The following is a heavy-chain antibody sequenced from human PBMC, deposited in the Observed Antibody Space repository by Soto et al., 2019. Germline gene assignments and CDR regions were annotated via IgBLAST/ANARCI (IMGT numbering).Heavy chain of an antibody. J-gene: IGHJ4*02. V-gene: IGHV3-23*01. CDR3: ARWSYLAY. D-gene: IGHD3-10*01. CDR1: GFSFGSYA. CDR2: ISGSHGKT. Sequence: PGGSLRLSCAASGFSFGSYALSWLRQAAGKGLEWVSTISGSHGKTFYADSGKGRFAISRDTSQSALYVQMNSLRADDTAMYYCARWSYLAYWGRGIQVTV.